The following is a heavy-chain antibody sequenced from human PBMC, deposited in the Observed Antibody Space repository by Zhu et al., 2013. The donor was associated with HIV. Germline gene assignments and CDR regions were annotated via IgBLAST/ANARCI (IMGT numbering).Heavy chain of an antibody. V-gene: IGHV1-2*02. CDR3: ARGLMFANSFDP. J-gene: IGHJ5*02. Sequence: QVQLVQSGAEVKKPGASVKVSCKASGYTFIGYYIHWVRQAPGQGLEWMGWISAYNGNTTYAQKFQGRVTLTRNTSINTVYMELSTLTSDDTAVYYCARGLMFANSFDPWGQGTLVTVSS. CDR2: ISAYNGNT. D-gene: IGHD3-10*02. CDR1: GYTFIGYY.